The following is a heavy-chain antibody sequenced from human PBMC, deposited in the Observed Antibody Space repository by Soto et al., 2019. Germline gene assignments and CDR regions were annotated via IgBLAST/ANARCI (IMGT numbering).Heavy chain of an antibody. Sequence: QVQLQESGPGLVKPSETLSLTCTVSGGSISSYYWSWIRQPPGKGLEWIGYIYYSGSTNYNPYPKRRGTTSVDTSKNQFSLKLSSGTAADTAVYYCARDKGAYCSSTSCPAHNWFDPWGQGTLVTVSS. V-gene: IGHV4-59*01. CDR1: GGSISSYY. CDR2: IYYSGST. D-gene: IGHD2-2*01. CDR3: ARDKGAYCSSTSCPAHNWFDP. J-gene: IGHJ5*02.